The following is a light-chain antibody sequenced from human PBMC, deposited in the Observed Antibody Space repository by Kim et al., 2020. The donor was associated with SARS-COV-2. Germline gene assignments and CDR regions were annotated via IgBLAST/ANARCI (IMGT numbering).Light chain of an antibody. V-gene: IGKV3-11*01. J-gene: IGKJ2*01. CDR2: DAS. CDR1: RGVSSY. CDR3: QQRTNWPHT. Sequence: SSPPGESATPSCRARRGVSSYLAWYQQKPGQAPRLLIYDASNRATGIPARFSGSGSGTDFTLTISSLEPEDFAVYYCQQRTNWPHTFGQGTKLEI.